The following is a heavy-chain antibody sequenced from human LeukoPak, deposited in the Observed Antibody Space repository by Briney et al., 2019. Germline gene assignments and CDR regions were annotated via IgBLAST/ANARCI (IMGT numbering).Heavy chain of an antibody. CDR3: ARAKWRFGIRFDY. Sequence: PGGSLRLSCAASGFTVSNSYMGWVRQAPGKGLEWVPVIYSGGSTYYADSVKGRFTISRDNSKNTLYIQMSSLRAEDTAVYYCARAKWRFGIRFDYWGQGTLVSVSS. V-gene: IGHV3-53*01. CDR2: IYSGGST. D-gene: IGHD3-10*01. J-gene: IGHJ4*02. CDR1: GFTVSNSY.